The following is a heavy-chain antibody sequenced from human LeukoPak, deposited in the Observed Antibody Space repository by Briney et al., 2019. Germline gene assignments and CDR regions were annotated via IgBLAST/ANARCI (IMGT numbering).Heavy chain of an antibody. CDR2: ISYDGSNK. CDR1: GFTFSSYA. Sequence: GGSLRLSCAASGFTFSSYAMHWVRQAPGKGLEWVAVISYDGSNKYYADSVKGRFTISRDNSKNTLYLQMNSLRAEDTAVYYCARDALGSGYDILTGANAFDIWGQGTMVTVSS. J-gene: IGHJ3*02. CDR3: ARDALGSGYDILTGANAFDI. V-gene: IGHV3-30-3*01. D-gene: IGHD3-9*01.